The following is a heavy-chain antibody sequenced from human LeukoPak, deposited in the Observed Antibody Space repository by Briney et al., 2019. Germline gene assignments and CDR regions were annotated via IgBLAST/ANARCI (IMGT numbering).Heavy chain of an antibody. D-gene: IGHD4/OR15-4a*01. Sequence: QPGGSLRLSCAASGFSFNNFAMSWVRQAPGKGLEWVSAISGSGPTILYADSVKGRFTVSRDNSENTLFLQMNSLGAEDTALYYCAKATMDTTYFDSWGQGTLVTVSS. CDR1: GFSFNNFA. CDR2: ISGSGPTI. J-gene: IGHJ4*02. CDR3: AKATMDTTYFDS. V-gene: IGHV3-23*01.